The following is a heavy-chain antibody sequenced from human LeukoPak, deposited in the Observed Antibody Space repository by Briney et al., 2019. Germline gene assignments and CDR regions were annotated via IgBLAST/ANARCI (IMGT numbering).Heavy chain of an antibody. CDR3: AREHSSVSSESKGYDL. CDR2: ISFTHHT. CDR1: GFTLTDHY. V-gene: IGHV3-11*06. D-gene: IGHD6-19*01. J-gene: IGHJ5*02. Sequence: GGSLRPSCAASGFTLTDHYMSSIRQAPGKGLEWISYISFTHHTNYAYSLKGRFPISRDDARNSLFLQMNSLRAEDTAVYYCAREHSSVSSESKGYDLWGQGTLVTVSS.